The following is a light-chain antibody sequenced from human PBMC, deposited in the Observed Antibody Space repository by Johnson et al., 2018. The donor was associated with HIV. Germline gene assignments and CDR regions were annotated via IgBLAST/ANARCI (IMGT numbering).Light chain of an antibody. CDR1: SSNIGNNY. Sequence: QSVLTQPPSVSAAPGQKVTISCSGSSSNIGNNYVSWYQQLPGTAPKLLIYENNKRPSWIPDRFSGSKSGTSATLGITGLQTGDEADYYCGTWDSSLSASYGFGTGTKVTVL. V-gene: IGLV1-51*02. J-gene: IGLJ1*01. CDR2: ENN. CDR3: GTWDSSLSASYG.